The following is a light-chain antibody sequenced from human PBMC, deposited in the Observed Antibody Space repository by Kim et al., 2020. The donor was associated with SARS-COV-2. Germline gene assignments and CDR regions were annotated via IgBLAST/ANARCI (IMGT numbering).Light chain of an antibody. CDR1: QSVSSNS. V-gene: IGKV3-20*01. Sequence: SPGERATLSCRASQSVSSNSLAWYQRKLGQAPRLLIYGASSRAAGIPDRFGGGGSATDFTITINRLEPEDFAVYYCQQYGSSPLTFGGGTKVDIK. J-gene: IGKJ4*01. CDR2: GAS. CDR3: QQYGSSPLT.